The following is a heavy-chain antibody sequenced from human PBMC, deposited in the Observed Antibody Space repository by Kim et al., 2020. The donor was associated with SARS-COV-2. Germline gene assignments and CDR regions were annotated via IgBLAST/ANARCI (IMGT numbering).Heavy chain of an antibody. J-gene: IGHJ5*02. CDR1: GYTLTKLS. CDR2: FDPEDGAT. Sequence: ASVKVSCKVSGYTLTKLSMHWVRQAPGKGLEWMGGFDPEDGATTYAQKFQGRVTMTEDKSTDTAYMELSSLRSEDTAVYYCATSPGGWSGYSANWFDPWGQGTLVTVSS. D-gene: IGHD3-3*01. V-gene: IGHV1-24*01. CDR3: ATSPGGWSGYSANWFDP.